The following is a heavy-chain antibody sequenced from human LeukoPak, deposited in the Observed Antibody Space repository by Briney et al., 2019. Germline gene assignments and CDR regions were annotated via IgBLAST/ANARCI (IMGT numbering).Heavy chain of an antibody. J-gene: IGHJ6*02. V-gene: IGHV1-18*01. D-gene: IGHD2-15*01. CDR2: ISAYNGNT. CDR3: ARDRFVVVVAATPHYYYYYGMDV. CDR1: GYTFTSYG. Sequence: ASVKVSCKASGYTFTSYGISWVRQAPGQGLEWMGWISAYNGNTNYAQKLQGRVTMTTDTSTSTAYMELRSLRSDDTAVYYCARDRFVVVVAATPHYYYYYGMDVWGQGTTVTVSS.